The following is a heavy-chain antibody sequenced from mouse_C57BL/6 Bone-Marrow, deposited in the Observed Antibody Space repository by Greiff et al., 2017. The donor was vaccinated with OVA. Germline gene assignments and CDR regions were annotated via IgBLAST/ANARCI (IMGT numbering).Heavy chain of an antibody. Sequence: EVQLQQSGTVLARPGASVKMSCKTSGYTFTSYWMHWVKQRPGQGLEWIGAIYPGNSDTSYNQKFKGKAKLTAVASASTAYMELSSLTNEDSAVYYCKEDGNYDFDYWGQGTTLTVSS. CDR1: GYTFTSYW. V-gene: IGHV1-5*01. CDR3: KEDGNYDFDY. D-gene: IGHD2-1*01. J-gene: IGHJ2*01. CDR2: IYPGNSDT.